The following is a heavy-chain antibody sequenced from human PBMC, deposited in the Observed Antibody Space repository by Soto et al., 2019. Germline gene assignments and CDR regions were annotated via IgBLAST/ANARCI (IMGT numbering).Heavy chain of an antibody. V-gene: IGHV4-30-4*01. J-gene: IGHJ6*04. CDR3: ESPSLSGMDV. D-gene: IGHD2-2*01. CDR2: IYYIGNT. Sequence: PSETLWLTCSCCVCSIISFYYYWSFIRQPPGKCLEWIVNIYYIGNTYYNPSLKIRLIISIDTSKNQFSLKVGSVTAADTAVYYCESPSLSGMDVWGKGTKVT. CDR1: VCSIISFYYY.